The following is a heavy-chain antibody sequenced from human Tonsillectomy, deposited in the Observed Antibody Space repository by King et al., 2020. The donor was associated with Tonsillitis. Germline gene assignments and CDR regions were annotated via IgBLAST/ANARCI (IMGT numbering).Heavy chain of an antibody. V-gene: IGHV5-51*01. CDR3: ARRFGSGTYSPFLIDY. J-gene: IGHJ4*02. Sequence: VQLVESGAEVKKPGESLKISCKGSGYSFTSYWIGWVRQMPGKGLEWMGIIYPGDSDTRYSPSFQGQVTISVDKSISTAYLQWSSLKASDTAMYYCARRFGSGTYSPFLIDYWGQGTLVTVSS. D-gene: IGHD3-10*01. CDR1: GYSFTSYW. CDR2: IYPGDSDT.